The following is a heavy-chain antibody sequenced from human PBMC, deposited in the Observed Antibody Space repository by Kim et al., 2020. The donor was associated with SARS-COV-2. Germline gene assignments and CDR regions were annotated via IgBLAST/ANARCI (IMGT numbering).Heavy chain of an antibody. Sequence: ASVKVSCKASGYTFTSYYMHWVRQAPGQGLEWMGIINPSGGSTSYAQKFQGRVTMTRDTSTSTVYMELSSLRSEDTAVYYCAREVGGGYGTITMVRGVIFYGMDVWGQGTTVTVSS. D-gene: IGHD3-10*01. CDR2: INPSGGST. CDR3: AREVGGGYGTITMVRGVIFYGMDV. CDR1: GYTFTSYY. V-gene: IGHV1-46*01. J-gene: IGHJ6*02.